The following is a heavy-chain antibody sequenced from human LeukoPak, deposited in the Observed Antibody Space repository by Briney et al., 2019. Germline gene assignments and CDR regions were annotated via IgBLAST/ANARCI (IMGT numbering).Heavy chain of an antibody. CDR1: GGTFSSYA. V-gene: IGHV1-69*05. Sequence: SVKVSCKASGGTFSSYAISWVRQAPGQGLEWMGGIIPIFGTANYAQKFQGRVTMTRNPSISTAYMELSSLRSEDTAVYYCARGTTFFHGGYHSMDVWGQGTTVTVSS. CDR3: ARGTTFFHGGYHSMDV. J-gene: IGHJ6*02. D-gene: IGHD3-16*01. CDR2: IIPIFGTA.